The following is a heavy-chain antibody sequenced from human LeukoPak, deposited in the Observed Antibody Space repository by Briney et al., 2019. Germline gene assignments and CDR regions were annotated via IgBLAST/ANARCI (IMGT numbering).Heavy chain of an antibody. CDR2: IRGSDDST. Sequence: GGSLRLSCAASGFTFSSYAMTWVRQAPGKGLEWVSTIRGSDDSTYYADSVKGRFTISRDNSKNTLYLQMNSLRAEDTAIYYCAKDTGPAAGITADSWGQGTLVTVSS. V-gene: IGHV3-23*01. J-gene: IGHJ4*02. CDR3: AKDTGPAAGITADS. D-gene: IGHD6-13*01. CDR1: GFTFSSYA.